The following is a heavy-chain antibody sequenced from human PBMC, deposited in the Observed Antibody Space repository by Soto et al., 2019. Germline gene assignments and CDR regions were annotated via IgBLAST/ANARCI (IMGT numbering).Heavy chain of an antibody. CDR1: GFTLSTYS. Sequence: SLGISCAASGFTLSTYSMSWVRQTPGKGLAWVSGLSGGGSNTFYADSVQGRFTISVDNSKNTVYLQMNSLRVEDTAVYYCARWDGYGDVWGQGTLVTVSS. J-gene: IGHJ4*02. V-gene: IGHV3-23*01. CDR2: LSGGGSNT. CDR3: ARWDGYGDV. D-gene: IGHD4-17*01.